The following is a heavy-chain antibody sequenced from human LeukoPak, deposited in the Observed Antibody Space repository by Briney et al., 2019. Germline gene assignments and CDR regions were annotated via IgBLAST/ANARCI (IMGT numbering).Heavy chain of an antibody. CDR1: GFTVSSNY. D-gene: IGHD2-2*01. J-gene: IGHJ5*02. CDR2: IYSSGNT. CDR3: ARGARRICSTTSCPFDP. Sequence: GGSLRLSCAASGFTVSSNYMSWVRQAPGKGLEWVSVIYSSGNTYYADSVKGRFTISRDNSKNTLYLQMNSLRAEDTAVYYCARGARRICSTTSCPFDPWGQGTLVTVSS. V-gene: IGHV3-53*01.